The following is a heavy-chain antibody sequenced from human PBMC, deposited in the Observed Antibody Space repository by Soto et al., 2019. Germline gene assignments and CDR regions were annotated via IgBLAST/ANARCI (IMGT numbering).Heavy chain of an antibody. CDR2: INEDGRET. Sequence: PCGCLRLSCAASGLTYKDNWMSWLRQEPEKWLGLVANINEDGRETSYVDAVKGRGTISRDKTKNSLWLHMNSLRLDDTAVYYCGRGSGSSYFDHWGQGKLVTVSS. D-gene: IGHD1-26*01. CDR1: GLTYKDNW. CDR3: GRGSGSSYFDH. V-gene: IGHV3-7*04. J-gene: IGHJ4*02.